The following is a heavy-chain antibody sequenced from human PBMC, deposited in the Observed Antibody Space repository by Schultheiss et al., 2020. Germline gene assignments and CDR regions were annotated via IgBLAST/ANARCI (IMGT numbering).Heavy chain of an antibody. D-gene: IGHD1-26*01. CDR2: ISYDGSNK. V-gene: IGHV3-30*18. CDR3: AKDSGSYGSSDYYGMDV. CDR1: GFTFSSYG. J-gene: IGHJ6*04. Sequence: SLKISCAASGFTFSSYGMHWVRQAPGKGLEWVAVISYDGSNKYYADSVKGRFTISRDNSKNTLYLQMNSLRAEDTAVYYCAKDSGSYGSSDYYGMDVWGKGTTVTVSS.